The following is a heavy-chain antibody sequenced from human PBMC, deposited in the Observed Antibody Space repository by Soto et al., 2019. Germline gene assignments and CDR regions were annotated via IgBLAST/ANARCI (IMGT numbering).Heavy chain of an antibody. J-gene: IGHJ4*02. V-gene: IGHV4-30-4*01. D-gene: IGHD3-10*01. CDR1: GGSIRSGDNY. CDR2: IYYRGST. Sequence: SETLYLTCTVSGGSIRSGDNYWSWIRQTPGKGLEWIGYIYYRGSTYYNQSLKSRVTISVDTSMNQFSLTLTSVTAADTVVYYCARDPARGGGSYLGYFDYWGQGTPVTVS. CDR3: ARDPARGGGSYLGYFDY.